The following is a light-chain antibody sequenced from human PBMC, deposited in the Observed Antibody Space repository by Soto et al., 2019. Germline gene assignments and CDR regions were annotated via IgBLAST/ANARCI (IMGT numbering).Light chain of an antibody. CDR3: QQYNAYYS. CDR1: QDISRW. J-gene: IGKJ2*03. Sequence: DIQMTQSPSTLPASVGDRVTIAFRASQDISRWLAWYQQKPGKAPVLLIYDASTLQGGVPSRFSGTGSGTEFTLTISSLQPEDFATYYCQQYNAYYSFGQGTKVDIK. V-gene: IGKV1-5*01. CDR2: DAS.